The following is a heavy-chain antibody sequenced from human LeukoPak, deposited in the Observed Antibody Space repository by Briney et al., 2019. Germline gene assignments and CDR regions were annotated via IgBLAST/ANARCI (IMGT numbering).Heavy chain of an antibody. CDR2: IYTSGST. CDR1: GGSISSGSYY. CDR3: ARDSPTSYSDY. J-gene: IGHJ4*02. V-gene: IGHV4-61*02. Sequence: SQTLSLTCTVSGGSISSGSYYWSWIRQPAGKGLEWIGRIYTSGSTNYNPSLKSRVTISVDTSKNQFSLKLSSVTAADTAVYYCARDSPTSYSDYWGQGTLVTVSS. D-gene: IGHD1-26*01.